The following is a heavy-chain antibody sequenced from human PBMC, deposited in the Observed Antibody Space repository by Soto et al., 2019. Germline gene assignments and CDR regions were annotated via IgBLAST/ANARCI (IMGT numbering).Heavy chain of an antibody. Sequence: QVQLVESGGDVVQPGRSLRLSCAASGFTFSFYAVHWVRQAPGKGLEWVAVISYNGRNKHYVDSVKGRFTISRDNSQDTLYLQMDSLRPDDTAVYYCARLAKIGDRSQFYFDSWGQGTLVTVSS. CDR1: GFTFSFYA. J-gene: IGHJ4*02. CDR3: ARLAKIGDRSQFYFDS. D-gene: IGHD3-16*01. CDR2: ISYNGRNK. V-gene: IGHV3-30*04.